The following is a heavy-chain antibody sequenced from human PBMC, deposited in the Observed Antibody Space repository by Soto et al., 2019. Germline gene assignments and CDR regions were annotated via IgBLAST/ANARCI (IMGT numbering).Heavy chain of an antibody. CDR3: GRGDYANAFDI. CDR1: GGSISSGGYS. J-gene: IGHJ3*02. CDR2: IYHSGST. Sequence: QLQLQESGSGLVTPSQTLSLTCAVSGGSISSGGYSWNWIRQPPGKGLEWIGNIYHSGSTYYNASLKSRVTISVDRSKNQFCLKLSSVTAADTAVYYCGRGDYANAFDIWGQGTMVTVSS. D-gene: IGHD4-17*01. V-gene: IGHV4-30-2*01.